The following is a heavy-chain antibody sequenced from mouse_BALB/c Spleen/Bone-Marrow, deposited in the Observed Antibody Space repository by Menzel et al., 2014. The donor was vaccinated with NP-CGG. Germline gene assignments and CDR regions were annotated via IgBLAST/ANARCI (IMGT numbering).Heavy chain of an antibody. CDR2: ISSGGST. CDR3: ARQDGYDGTWFAY. D-gene: IGHD2-2*01. Sequence: EVHLVESGGGLVKPGGSLKLSCAASGFTFSSYAMSWVRQTPEKRLEWVASISSGGSTYYPDSVKGRFTISRDNARNILYLQMSSLRSEDTAMYYCARQDGYDGTWFAYWGQGTLVTVSA. V-gene: IGHV5-6-5*01. J-gene: IGHJ3*01. CDR1: GFTFSSYA.